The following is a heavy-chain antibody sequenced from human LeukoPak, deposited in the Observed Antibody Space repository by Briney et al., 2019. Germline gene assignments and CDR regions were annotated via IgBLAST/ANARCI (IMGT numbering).Heavy chain of an antibody. V-gene: IGHV4-34*01. Sequence: KASETLSLTCAVYGGSFSGYYWSWIRQPPGKGLEWIGEINHSGSTNYNPSLKSRVTISVDTSKNQFSLKLSSVTAADTAVYYCAILEVGYCSSTSCEIGYYYGMDVWGQGTTVTVSS. J-gene: IGHJ6*02. D-gene: IGHD2-2*01. CDR3: AILEVGYCSSTSCEIGYYYGMDV. CDR1: GGSFSGYY. CDR2: INHSGST.